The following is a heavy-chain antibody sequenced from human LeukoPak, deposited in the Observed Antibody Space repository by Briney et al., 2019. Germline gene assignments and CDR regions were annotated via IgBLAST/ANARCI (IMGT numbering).Heavy chain of an antibody. Sequence: GGSLRLSCAASGFNFSSYWMNWVRQAPGKGLEWVANIKQDGGEKYYVDSVKGRFTISRDNSKNTLYLQMNSLRAEDTAVYYCTKYYYDSSGYYRQYWYFDLWGRGTLVTVSS. CDR3: TKYYYDSSGYYRQYWYFDL. J-gene: IGHJ2*01. V-gene: IGHV3-7*03. CDR2: IKQDGGEK. CDR1: GFNFSSYW. D-gene: IGHD3-22*01.